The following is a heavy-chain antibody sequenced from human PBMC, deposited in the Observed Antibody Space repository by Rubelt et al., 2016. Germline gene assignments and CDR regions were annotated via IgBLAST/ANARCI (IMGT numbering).Heavy chain of an antibody. J-gene: IGHJ3*01. CDR3: ARLEYRSSGRGFDV. Sequence: VQLVESGGGVVQPGRSLRLSCAASGFTFNIYAMSWVRQAPGKGLEWVSGISGSGGSTYYADSVKGRFTVSRDNAQNPVYRKLNSLRAEDTAVYYCARLEYRSSGRGFDVWGRGTAVTVSS. CDR2: ISGSGGST. CDR1: GFTFNIYA. D-gene: IGHD3-10*01. V-gene: IGHV3-23*04.